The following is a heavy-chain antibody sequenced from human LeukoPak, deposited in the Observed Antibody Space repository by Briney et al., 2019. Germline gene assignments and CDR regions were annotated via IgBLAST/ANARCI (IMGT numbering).Heavy chain of an antibody. CDR1: GFTFSSYA. Sequence: GGSLRLSCAASGFTFSSYAMSWVRQAPGKGLEWVSAISGSGGSTYYADSVKGRFTISRDNSKNTLYLQMNSLRAEDTAVYYCAKPSLVAVVATTPADYWGQGTLVTVSS. V-gene: IGHV3-23*01. D-gene: IGHD2-15*01. CDR2: ISGSGGST. CDR3: AKPSLVAVVATTPADY. J-gene: IGHJ4*02.